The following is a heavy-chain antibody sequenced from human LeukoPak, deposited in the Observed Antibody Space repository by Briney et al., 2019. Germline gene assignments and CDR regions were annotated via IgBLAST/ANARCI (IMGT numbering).Heavy chain of an antibody. D-gene: IGHD1-1*01. V-gene: IGHV3-15*01. Sequence: GGSLRLSCAASGFTFSNAWMSWMGWVRQAPGKGLEWVGLTKIKTDDGTPDYAALMKGRFTISRDDSKNTVYLEMNSLETEDTAVYYCISGGGTADYWGQGTLVSVSS. CDR1: GFTFSNAW. CDR2: TKIKTDDGTP. J-gene: IGHJ4*02. CDR3: ISGGGTADY.